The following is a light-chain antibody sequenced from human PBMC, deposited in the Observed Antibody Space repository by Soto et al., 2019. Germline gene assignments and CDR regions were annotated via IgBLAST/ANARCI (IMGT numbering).Light chain of an antibody. J-gene: IGLJ2*01. CDR1: SSAVGGYNY. CDR2: DVS. CDR3: SSYTGSSTYVV. Sequence: QSALTQPASVSGSPGQSITISCTGTSSAVGGYNYVSWYQQHPGKAPKLMIYDVSNRPSGVSNRFSGSKSGNTASLTISGLQAEDVADYYCSSYTGSSTYVVFGGGTKLTVL. V-gene: IGLV2-14*01.